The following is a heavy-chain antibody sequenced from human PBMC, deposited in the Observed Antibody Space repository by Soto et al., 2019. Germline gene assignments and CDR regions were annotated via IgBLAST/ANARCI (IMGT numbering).Heavy chain of an antibody. J-gene: IGHJ4*02. CDR2: ISCDGSNK. CDR3: AKDRGKIYFDY. V-gene: IGHV3-30*18. Sequence: HPGGSLRLSCAASGFSFSNSGMHWVRQAPGKGLEWGAFISCDGSNKYYADSVKGRFTISRDKSKNTLYLQMNSLRAEDTAVYYCAKDRGKIYFDYWGQGALVTLSS. CDR1: GFSFSNSG.